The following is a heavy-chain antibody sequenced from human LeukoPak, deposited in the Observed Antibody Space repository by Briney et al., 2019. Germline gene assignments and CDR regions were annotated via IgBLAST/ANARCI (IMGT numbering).Heavy chain of an antibody. CDR3: ARCHYYGSGSYYNGDPKREYYFDY. J-gene: IGHJ4*02. V-gene: IGHV5-51*01. Sequence: GESLKISCNSSGYIYTSYWIGWVRQMPGKGLEWMGIIYPGDSDTRYSPSFQGQVTISADKSISTAYLQWSSLKASDTAMYYCARCHYYGSGSYYNGDPKREYYFDYWGQGTLVTVSS. CDR2: IYPGDSDT. CDR1: GYIYTSYW. D-gene: IGHD3-10*01.